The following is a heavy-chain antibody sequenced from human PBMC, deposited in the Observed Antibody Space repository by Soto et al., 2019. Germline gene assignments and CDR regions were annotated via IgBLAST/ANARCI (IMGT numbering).Heavy chain of an antibody. CDR2: INPSGGIT. D-gene: IGHD6-13*01. CDR1: GYTFTSFY. CDR3: ASSPAFSSSWYGIPPDPAHGMDV. J-gene: IGHJ6*02. Sequence: QMQLVQSGAEVKRPGASVRVSCKSSGYTFTSFYIHWVRQAPGQGLEWMGIINPSGGITNFAQRFWGRVTMTRDMSTNTHCMELSSLKSDDTAVYYCASSPAFSSSWYGIPPDPAHGMDVWGQGTTVTVS. V-gene: IGHV1-46*01.